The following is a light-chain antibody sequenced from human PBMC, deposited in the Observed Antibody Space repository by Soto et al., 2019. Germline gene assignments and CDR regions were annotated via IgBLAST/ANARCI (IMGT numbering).Light chain of an antibody. J-gene: IGKJ3*01. CDR2: GAS. CDR1: QSVSSNN. Sequence: EIVMTQSPGTLSLSPGERATLSCRASQSVSSNNLAWYQQRTGQAPRVVIYGASTRATGITERFSGSGSGTDFTLTIIRLEPEDFAVYYCQQYGRSPFTFGPGTKVDIK. V-gene: IGKV3-20*01. CDR3: QQYGRSPFT.